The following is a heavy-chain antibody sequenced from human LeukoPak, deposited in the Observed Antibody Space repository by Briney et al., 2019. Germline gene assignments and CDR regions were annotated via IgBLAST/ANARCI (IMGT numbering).Heavy chain of an antibody. CDR1: GYTFTSYG. CDR2: ISAYNGNT. D-gene: IGHD1-7*01. Sequence: ASVKVSFKASGYTFTSYGISWVRQAPGQGLEWMGWISAYNGNTNYAQKLQGRVTMTTDTSTSTAYMELRSLRSDDTAVYYCARVGTGTTPRYYYYMDVWGKGTTVTVSS. J-gene: IGHJ6*03. CDR3: ARVGTGTTPRYYYYMDV. V-gene: IGHV1-18*01.